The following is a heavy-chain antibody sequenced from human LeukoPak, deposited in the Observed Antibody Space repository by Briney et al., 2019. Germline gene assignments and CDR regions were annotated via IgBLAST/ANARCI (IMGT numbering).Heavy chain of an antibody. J-gene: IGHJ3*02. V-gene: IGHV4-59*11. Sequence: SETLSLTCTVSGGSISSHYRSWIRQPPGKGLEWIGYIYYSGSTNYNPSLKSRVTISVDTSKNQFSLKLSSVTAADTAVYYCVRDGAYGAFDIWGQGTMVTVSS. CDR3: VRDGAYGAFDI. D-gene: IGHD4-17*01. CDR1: GGSISSHY. CDR2: IYYSGST.